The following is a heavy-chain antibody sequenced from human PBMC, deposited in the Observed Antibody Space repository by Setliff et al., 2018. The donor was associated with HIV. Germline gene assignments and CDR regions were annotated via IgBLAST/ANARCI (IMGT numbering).Heavy chain of an antibody. CDR2: VNPTGRP. D-gene: IGHD2-21*01. CDR3: AATGQGRAYFDF. Sequence: SETLSLTCTVSGEPFNGFYWTWIRQPPGKGLEWIGDVNPTGRPNYSPSLKSRVTMSLDTSKNQFSLNLKSVTAADTALYYCAATGQGRAYFDFWGQGSLVTVSS. V-gene: IGHV4-34*01. J-gene: IGHJ4*02. CDR1: GEPFNGFY.